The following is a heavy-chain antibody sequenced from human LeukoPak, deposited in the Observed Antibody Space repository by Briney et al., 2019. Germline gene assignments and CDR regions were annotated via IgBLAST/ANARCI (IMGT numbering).Heavy chain of an antibody. Sequence: GGSLRLSXVGSGFTFNKYWMSWVRQAPGKGLEWEANIKQDGSDKYYVDSVKGRFTISRDNAKNSLYLQMNSPRAEDTAVYYCGGSGGSAYNSFDPWGQGTLVTVSS. V-gene: IGHV3-7*01. D-gene: IGHD2-15*01. CDR1: GFTFNKYW. CDR3: GGSGGSAYNSFDP. J-gene: IGHJ5*02. CDR2: IKQDGSDK.